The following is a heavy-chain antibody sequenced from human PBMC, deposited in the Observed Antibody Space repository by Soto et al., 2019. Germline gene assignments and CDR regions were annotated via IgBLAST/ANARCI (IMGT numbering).Heavy chain of an antibody. CDR1: GYTFTSYG. D-gene: IGHD3-9*01. CDR2: ISAYNGNT. V-gene: IGHV1-18*01. J-gene: IGHJ3*02. CDR3: ASNLDILTGLDAFDI. Sequence: ASVKVSCKASGYTFTSYGISWVRQAPGQGLEWMGWISAYNGNTNYAQKLQGRVTMTTDISTSTAYMELRSLRSDDTAVYYCASNLDILTGLDAFDIWGQGTMVTVSS.